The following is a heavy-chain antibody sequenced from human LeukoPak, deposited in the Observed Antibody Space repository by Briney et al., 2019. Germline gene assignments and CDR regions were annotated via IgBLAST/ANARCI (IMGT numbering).Heavy chain of an antibody. CDR3: ARGSTYDFWSGDALDV. V-gene: IGHV3-23*01. D-gene: IGHD3-3*01. CDR2: INGSAEKT. J-gene: IGHJ3*01. Sequence: GGSLRLSCAASGFAFSSHAMTWVRQAPGKGLEWVSSINGSAEKTYYADSVKGRFTISRDSSQKILNLQMDNLRVEDTAIYYCARGSTYDFWSGDALDVWGQGTMVTAAS. CDR1: GFAFSSHA.